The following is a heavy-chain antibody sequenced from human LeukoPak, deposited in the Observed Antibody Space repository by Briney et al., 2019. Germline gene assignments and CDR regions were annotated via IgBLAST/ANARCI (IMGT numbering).Heavy chain of an antibody. CDR1: GYIFNTYG. CDR2: ISPYNGNR. J-gene: IGHJ4*02. Sequence: GASVKVSCKVSGYIFNTYGISWVRQAPGQGLEWMGWISPYNGNRNYGQKVQGRVTMTTDTSTSTVYMELRSLRSDDTAVYYCAVVDSTSGSPSDYWGQGTLVTVSS. CDR3: AVVDSTSGSPSDY. V-gene: IGHV1-18*01. D-gene: IGHD3-10*01.